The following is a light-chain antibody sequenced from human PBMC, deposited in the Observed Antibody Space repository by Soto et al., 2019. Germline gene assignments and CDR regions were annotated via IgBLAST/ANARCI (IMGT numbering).Light chain of an antibody. Sequence: QSALTQPASVSGSPGQTITISCTGTSRDVGGYNSVSWYQQYPGKAPQLLIYDVSYRPSGISSRLSGSKSGNTASLTVSGLQADDEADYYCSSYAISNTRVFGGGTKLPVL. CDR1: SRDVGGYNS. CDR3: SSYAISNTRV. CDR2: DVS. V-gene: IGLV2-14*03. J-gene: IGLJ2*01.